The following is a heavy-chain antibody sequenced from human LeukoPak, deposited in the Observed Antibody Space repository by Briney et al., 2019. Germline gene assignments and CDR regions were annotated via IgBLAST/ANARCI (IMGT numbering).Heavy chain of an antibody. Sequence: GGSLRLSCAASGFTFSSYAMSWVRQAPGKGLEWVSAISGSGGSTYYADSVKGRFTISRDNSKNTLYLQMNSLRAEDTAVYYCAILSFIAVAGDFDYWGQGTLVTVSS. D-gene: IGHD6-19*01. CDR3: AILSFIAVAGDFDY. CDR1: GFTFSSYA. CDR2: ISGSGGST. J-gene: IGHJ4*02. V-gene: IGHV3-23*01.